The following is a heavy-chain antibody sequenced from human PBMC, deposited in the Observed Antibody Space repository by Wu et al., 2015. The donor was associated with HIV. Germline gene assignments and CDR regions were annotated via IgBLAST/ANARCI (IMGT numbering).Heavy chain of an antibody. CDR2: IIPFFGIA. V-gene: IGHV1-69*12. Sequence: QVQLVQSEAEVKKPGSSVKVSCKGSGGTFSRNAISWVRQAPGQGLEWMGGIIPFFGIANYAQNFQGRVTITVDDSTSTSYMQLNSLRSEDTAVFYCATTNRDQLLSHGRTNGGLLAFDIWGQGTVVTVSS. CDR1: GGTFSRNA. D-gene: IGHD2-2*01. J-gene: IGHJ3*02. CDR3: ATTNRDQLLSHGRTNGGLLAFDI.